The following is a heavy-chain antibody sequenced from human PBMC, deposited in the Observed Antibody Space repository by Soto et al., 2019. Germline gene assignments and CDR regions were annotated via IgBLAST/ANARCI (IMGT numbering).Heavy chain of an antibody. D-gene: IGHD3-9*01. V-gene: IGHV3-21*01. CDR3: ARDTHDILTGPY. CDR2: ISSSSSYI. Sequence: WGSLILSCAASGFTFSSYSMNWVRQAPGKGLEWVSSISSSSSYIYYAASVKGRFTISRDNAKNSLYLQMNSLRAEDTAVYYCARDTHDILTGPYWGQGTLVTVSS. J-gene: IGHJ4*02. CDR1: GFTFSSYS.